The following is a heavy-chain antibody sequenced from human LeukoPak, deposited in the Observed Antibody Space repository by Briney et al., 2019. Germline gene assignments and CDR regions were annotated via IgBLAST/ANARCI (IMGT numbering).Heavy chain of an antibody. V-gene: IGHV4-4*02. CDR3: ARQITIFGVAPRYYFDY. Sequence: SGTLSLTCGVSGDSISSTNWWSWVRQPPGKGLEWIGEIYHSRSTNYNPSLKSRVTISVDKSKNQFSLKLSYVTAADTAVYYCARQITIFGVAPRYYFDYWGQGTLVTVSS. CDR2: IYHSRST. D-gene: IGHD3-3*01. CDR1: GDSISSTNW. J-gene: IGHJ4*02.